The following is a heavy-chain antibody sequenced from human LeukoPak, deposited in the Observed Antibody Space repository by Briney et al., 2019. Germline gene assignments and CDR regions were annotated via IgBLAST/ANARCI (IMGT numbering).Heavy chain of an antibody. CDR3: ARHRGYCSSTSCSYNWFDP. CDR2: IYYSGST. D-gene: IGHD2-2*03. J-gene: IGHJ5*02. CDR1: GGSISSYY. V-gene: IGHV4-59*08. Sequence: NPSETLSLTYTVSGGSISSYYWTWIRQPPGKGLEWIGYIYYSGSTKYNPSLKSRVTMSVDTSKNRFSLKLSSVTAADTAVYYCARHRGYCSSTSCSYNWFDPWGQGTLVTVSS.